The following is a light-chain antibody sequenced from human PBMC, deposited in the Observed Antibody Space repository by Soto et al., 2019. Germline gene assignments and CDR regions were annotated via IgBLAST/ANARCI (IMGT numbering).Light chain of an antibody. CDR3: QQYGSSPPNT. V-gene: IGKV3-20*01. CDR1: QSVSSSY. J-gene: IGKJ2*01. Sequence: EIVLTQSPGTLSLSTGERATLSCRASQSVSSSYLAWYQQKPGQAPRLLIYGASSRATGIPDRFSGSGSGTDFTLTSSRLEPADFAVYYCQQYGSSPPNTFGQGTKLEIK. CDR2: GAS.